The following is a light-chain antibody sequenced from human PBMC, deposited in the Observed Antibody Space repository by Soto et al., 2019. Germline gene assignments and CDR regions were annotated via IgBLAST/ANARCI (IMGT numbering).Light chain of an antibody. CDR1: QNVGTY. V-gene: IGKV3-11*01. CDR2: DAS. Sequence: EIVLTQSPDTLSLSPGERATLSHRASQNVGTYLTWFQQKPCQAPRRLIYDASTRVSGVPARFSGSGSGTDFTLTISSLEPEDFAVYYCQQGSKWPMYTVDQGTKLEIK. J-gene: IGKJ2*01. CDR3: QQGSKWPMYT.